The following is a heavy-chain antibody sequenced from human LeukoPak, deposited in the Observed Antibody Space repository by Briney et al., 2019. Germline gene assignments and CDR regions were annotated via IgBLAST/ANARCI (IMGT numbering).Heavy chain of an antibody. Sequence: PSETLSLTCTVSGGSISSSSYYWGWIRQPPGKGLEWIGSIYYSGSTYYNPSLKSRVTISVDTSKNQFSLKLSSVTAADTAVYYCAQIAARDNWFDPWGQGTLVTVYS. V-gene: IGHV4-39*01. CDR2: IYYSGST. CDR3: AQIAARDNWFDP. D-gene: IGHD6-6*01. CDR1: GGSISSSSYY. J-gene: IGHJ5*02.